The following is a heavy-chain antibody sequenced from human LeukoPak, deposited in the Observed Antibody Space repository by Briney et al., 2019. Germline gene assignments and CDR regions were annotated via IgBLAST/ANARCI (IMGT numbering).Heavy chain of an antibody. J-gene: IGHJ5*02. CDR2: INGDGSST. CDR3: ARGGYDYGDPNWFDP. CDR1: GFTFSSYW. V-gene: IGHV3-74*01. D-gene: IGHD4-17*01. Sequence: GGSLRPSCAASGFTFSSYWMHWVRQAPGKGLVWVSRINGDGSSTSYADSVKGRFTISRDNAKNTLYLQMNSLRAEDTAAYYCARGGYDYGDPNWFDPWGQGTLVTVSS.